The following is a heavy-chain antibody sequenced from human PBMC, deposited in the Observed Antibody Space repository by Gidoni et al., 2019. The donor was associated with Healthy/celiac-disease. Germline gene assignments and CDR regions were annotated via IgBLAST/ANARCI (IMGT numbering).Heavy chain of an antibody. J-gene: IGHJ5*02. V-gene: IGHV1-8*01. CDR2: MNPNSGNT. CDR3: AIGGSRLRGVCWFDP. D-gene: IGHD2-15*01. CDR1: GSTFTSYD. Sequence: QVQLVQSGAEVKKPGASVKVSCKASGSTFTSYDINRVRQATGQGLEWMGWMNPNSGNTGYAQKFQGRVTMTRNTSISTAYMELSSLRSEDTAVYYCAIGGSRLRGVCWFDPWGQGTLVTVSS.